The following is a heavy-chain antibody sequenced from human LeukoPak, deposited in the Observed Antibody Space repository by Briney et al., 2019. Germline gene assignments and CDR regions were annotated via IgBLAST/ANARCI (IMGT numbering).Heavy chain of an antibody. Sequence: ASVKVSCKASGYTFTSYYMHWVRQAPGQGLEWMGIINPSGGSTSYAQKFRGRVTMTRDTSTSTVYMELSSLRSEDAAVYYCATRGAPFVPYYYYGMDVWGQGTTVTVSS. J-gene: IGHJ6*02. CDR2: INPSGGST. V-gene: IGHV1-46*01. D-gene: IGHD3-10*02. CDR3: ATRGAPFVPYYYYGMDV. CDR1: GYTFTSYY.